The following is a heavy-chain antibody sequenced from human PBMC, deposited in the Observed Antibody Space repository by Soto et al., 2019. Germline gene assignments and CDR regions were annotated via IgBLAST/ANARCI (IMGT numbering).Heavy chain of an antibody. Sequence: QVQLVQSGAEVKKPGASVKVSCKASGYTFTSYYMHCVRQAPGQGLEWMGIINPSGGSTSYAQKFQGRVTMTRDTSTSTVYMELSSLRSEDTAVYYCASEHPLGELSNDYWGQGTLVTVSS. CDR2: INPSGGST. CDR1: GYTFTSYY. D-gene: IGHD3-16*02. V-gene: IGHV1-46*03. J-gene: IGHJ4*02. CDR3: ASEHPLGELSNDY.